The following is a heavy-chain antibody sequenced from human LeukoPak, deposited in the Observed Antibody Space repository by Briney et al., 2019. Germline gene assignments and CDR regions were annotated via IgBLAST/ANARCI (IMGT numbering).Heavy chain of an antibody. CDR2: ISSSSSYI. V-gene: IGHV3-21*01. J-gene: IGHJ4*02. CDR3: ARGGSDYGDYLRRFDY. Sequence: GGSLRLSCAASGFTFSSYSMNWVRQAPGKGLEWVSSISSSSSYIYYADSVKGRFTISRDIAKNSLYLQMNSLRAEDTAVYYCARGGSDYGDYLRRFDYWGQGTLVTVSS. D-gene: IGHD4-17*01. CDR1: GFTFSSYS.